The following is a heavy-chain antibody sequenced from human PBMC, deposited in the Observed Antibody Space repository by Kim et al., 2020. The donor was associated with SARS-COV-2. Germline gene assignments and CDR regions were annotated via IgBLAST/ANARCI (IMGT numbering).Heavy chain of an antibody. Sequence: GGSLRLSCAASGFSFNNAWMNWVRQTPGKGLEWVGRIKRNADGGTTEYPAAVKGRFTISREDSKDTLYLQMNSLKTEDTAIYYCTTDAGKLPYVQGGYWGPGTLVTVSS. CDR3: TTDAGKLPYVQGGY. V-gene: IGHV3-15*01. J-gene: IGHJ4*02. CDR2: IKRNADGGTT. D-gene: IGHD3-10*02. CDR1: GFSFNNAW.